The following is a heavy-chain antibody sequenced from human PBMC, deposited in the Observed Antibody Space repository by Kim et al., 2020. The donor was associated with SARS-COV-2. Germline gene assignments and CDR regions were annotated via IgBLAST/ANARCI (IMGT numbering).Heavy chain of an antibody. Sequence: SETLSLTCTVSGGSISSYYWSWIRQPPGKGLEWIGYIYYSGSTNYNPSLKSRVTISVDTSKNQFSLKLSSVTAADTAVFYCARVGDKITMGSYYVGQGTL. V-gene: IGHV4-59*01. CDR1: GGSISSYY. D-gene: IGHD3-10*01. CDR2: IYYSGST. CDR3: ARVGDKITMGSYY. J-gene: IGHJ4*02.